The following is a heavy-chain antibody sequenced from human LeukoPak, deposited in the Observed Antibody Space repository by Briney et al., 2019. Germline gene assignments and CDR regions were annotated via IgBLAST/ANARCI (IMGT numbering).Heavy chain of an antibody. Sequence: SETLSLTCTVSGGYISSSSYYWGWIRQPPGNGLEWIGYIYHSGSTYYNPSLKSRVTISVDRSKNQFSLKLSSVTAADTAVYYCARGRAARPVDYWGQGTLVTVSS. CDR2: IYHSGST. CDR1: GGYISSSSYY. CDR3: ARGRAARPVDY. V-gene: IGHV4-30-2*01. D-gene: IGHD6-6*01. J-gene: IGHJ4*02.